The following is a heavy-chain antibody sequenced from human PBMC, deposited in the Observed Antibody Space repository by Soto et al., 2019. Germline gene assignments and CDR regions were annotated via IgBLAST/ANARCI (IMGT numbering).Heavy chain of an antibody. V-gene: IGHV4-31*03. CDR1: GGSISSGGYY. CDR3: AREDIVVVPAAIDY. CDR2: IYYSGST. D-gene: IGHD2-2*02. Sequence: PSETLSLTCTVSGGSISSGGYYWSWIRQHPGKGLEWIGYIYYSGSTYYNPSLKSRVTISVDTSKNQFSLKLSSVTAADTAVYYCAREDIVVVPAAIDYWGQGTLVTVSS. J-gene: IGHJ4*02.